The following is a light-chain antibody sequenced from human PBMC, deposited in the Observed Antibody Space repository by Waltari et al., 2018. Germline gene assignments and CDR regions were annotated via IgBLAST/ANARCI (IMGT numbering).Light chain of an antibody. CDR2: DAS. CDR3: QHYDSLPPVYT. Sequence: DIQMTQSPSSLSASAGDRVTITCQASQDISNYLNWYQQKPGKAPNLLIYDASNLKTGVPSRFSGSGSGTDFTFTISSLQPEDIATYYCQHYDSLPPVYTFGQGTKLEIK. J-gene: IGKJ2*01. V-gene: IGKV1-33*01. CDR1: QDISNY.